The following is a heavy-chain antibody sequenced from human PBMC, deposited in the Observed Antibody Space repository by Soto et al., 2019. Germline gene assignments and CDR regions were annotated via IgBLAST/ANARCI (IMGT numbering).Heavy chain of an antibody. CDR3: ARSARILYRESRNWFDP. D-gene: IGHD2-8*01. Sequence: QPGGSLRLSCAASGFTFSSYWMSWVRQAPGKGLEWVANIKQDGSEKYYVDSVKGRFTISRDNAKNSLYLQMNSLRAEDTAVYYCARSARILYRESRNWFDPWGQGTLVTVSS. CDR2: IKQDGSEK. J-gene: IGHJ5*02. CDR1: GFTFSSYW. V-gene: IGHV3-7*01.